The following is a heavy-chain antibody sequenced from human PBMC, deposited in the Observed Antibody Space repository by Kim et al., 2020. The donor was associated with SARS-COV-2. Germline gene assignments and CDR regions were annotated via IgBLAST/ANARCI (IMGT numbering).Heavy chain of an antibody. V-gene: IGHV1-46*01. D-gene: IGHD3-10*01. Sequence: SYAQKFQGRVTMTRDTSTSTVYMELSSLRSEDTAVYYCARSSYGSGSFDYWGQGTLVTVSS. CDR3: ARSSYGSGSFDY. J-gene: IGHJ4*02.